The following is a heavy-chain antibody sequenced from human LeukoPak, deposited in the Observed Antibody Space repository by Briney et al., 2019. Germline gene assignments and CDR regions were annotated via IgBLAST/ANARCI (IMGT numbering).Heavy chain of an antibody. J-gene: IGHJ4*02. CDR1: GYSFTNYW. Sequence: GESLKISCKGSGYSFTNYWIGWVRQMPGKGLEWMGIINPGDSDARYSPSFQGQVTISADKSISTAYLQWSSLKASDTAIHYCARAWNFDYWGQGTLVTVSS. V-gene: IGHV5-51*01. CDR3: ARAWNFDY. CDR2: INPGDSDA. D-gene: IGHD1-1*01.